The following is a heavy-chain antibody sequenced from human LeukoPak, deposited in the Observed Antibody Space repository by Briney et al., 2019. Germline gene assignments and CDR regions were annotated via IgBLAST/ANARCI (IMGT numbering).Heavy chain of an antibody. CDR3: AKDFLLLFSGSWTAGY. CDR2: IYTSGST. Sequence: SETLSLTCTVSGGSISSYYWSWIRQPAGKGLEWIGRIYTSGSTNYNPSLKSRVTMSVDTSKNQFSLKLSSVTAEDTAVYYCAKDFLLLFSGSWTAGYWGQGTLVTVSS. J-gene: IGHJ4*02. V-gene: IGHV4-4*07. CDR1: GGSISSYY. D-gene: IGHD1-26*01.